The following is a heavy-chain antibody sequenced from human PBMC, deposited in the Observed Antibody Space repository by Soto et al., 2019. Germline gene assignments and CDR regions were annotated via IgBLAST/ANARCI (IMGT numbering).Heavy chain of an antibody. CDR2: IITLFGTA. J-gene: IGHJ4*02. CDR3: AREVGYGDFSAALLD. V-gene: IGHV1-69*01. D-gene: IGHD4-17*01. CDR1: GGTFSSHS. Sequence: VQLMQSGAEVKKTGSSVKVSCKASGGTFSSHSINWVRQAPGQGLEWMGGIITLFGTANYAQNFQGRVTITADQSTSTAYMELNSLRSDDTAVYFCAREVGYGDFSAALLDWGQGNLVNVSS.